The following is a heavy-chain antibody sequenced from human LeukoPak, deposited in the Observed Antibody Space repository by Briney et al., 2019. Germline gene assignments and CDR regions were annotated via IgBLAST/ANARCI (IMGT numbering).Heavy chain of an antibody. CDR3: ARAPQLPAAIRFQNWFDP. J-gene: IGHJ5*02. D-gene: IGHD2-2*02. V-gene: IGHV4-30-4*08. CDR1: GGSISSGDYY. CDR2: IYYSGST. Sequence: SETLSLTCTVSGGSISSGDYYWSWIRQPPGKGLEWIGYIYYSGSTYYNPSLKSRVTISVDTSKNQFSLKLSSVTAADTAVYYRARAPQLPAAIRFQNWFDPRGQGTLVTVSS.